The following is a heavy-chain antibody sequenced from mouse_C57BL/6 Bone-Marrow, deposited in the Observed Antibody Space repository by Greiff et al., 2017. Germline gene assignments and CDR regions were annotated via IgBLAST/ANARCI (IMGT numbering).Heavy chain of an antibody. J-gene: IGHJ3*01. CDR1: GFTFSDYY. D-gene: IGHD3-3*01. Sequence: EVNVVESGGGLVQPGGSLKLSCAASGFTFSDYYMYWVRQTPEKRLEWVAYISNGGGSTYYPDTVKGRFTISRDNAKNTLYLQMSRLKSEDTAMYYCARRGRGWFAYWGQGTLVTVSA. CDR2: ISNGGGST. CDR3: ARRGRGWFAY. V-gene: IGHV5-12*01.